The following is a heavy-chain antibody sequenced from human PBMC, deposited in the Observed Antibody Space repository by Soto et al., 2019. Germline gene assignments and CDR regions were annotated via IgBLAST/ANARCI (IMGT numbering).Heavy chain of an antibody. D-gene: IGHD4-17*01. CDR2: ISYDGSNK. J-gene: IGHJ6*02. Sequence: QVQLVESGGGVVQPGRSLRLSCAASGFTFSSYGMHWVRPARGKGLEWVAVISYDGSNKYYADSVKGRFTISRDNSKNTLYLQMNSLGAEDTAVSYYTKDSMRAYGHSGAEGYYGMDVWGQGTTVTFSS. V-gene: IGHV3-30*18. CDR1: GFTFSSYG. CDR3: TKDSMRAYGHSGAEGYYGMDV.